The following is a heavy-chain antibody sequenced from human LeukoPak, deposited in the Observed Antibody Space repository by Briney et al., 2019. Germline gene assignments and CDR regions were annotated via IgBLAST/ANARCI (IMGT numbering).Heavy chain of an antibody. CDR2: ISSSSSYI. V-gene: IGHV3-21*01. CDR3: ARGYYGDYVLDY. J-gene: IGHJ4*02. CDR1: GFTFSSYS. D-gene: IGHD4-17*01. Sequence: GGSLRLSCAASGFTFSSYSMNWVRQAPGKGLEWVSSISSSSSYIYYADSVKGRFTISRDNAKNSLYLQMNGLRAEDTAVYYCARGYYGDYVLDYWGQGTLVTVSS.